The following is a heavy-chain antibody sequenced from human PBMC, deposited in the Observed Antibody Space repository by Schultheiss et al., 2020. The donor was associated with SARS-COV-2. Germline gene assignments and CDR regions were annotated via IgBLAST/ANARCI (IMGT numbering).Heavy chain of an antibody. CDR1: GGSISSGGYY. V-gene: IGHV4-31*03. D-gene: IGHD1-26*01. CDR2: IYYSGST. CDR3: ARDKGWELLLSAFDY. J-gene: IGHJ4*02. Sequence: SETLSLTCTVSGGSISSGGYYWSWIRQHPGKGLEWIGYIYYSGSTYYNPSLKSRVTISVDTSKNQFSLKLSSVTAADTAVYYCARDKGWELLLSAFDYWGQGTLVTVSS.